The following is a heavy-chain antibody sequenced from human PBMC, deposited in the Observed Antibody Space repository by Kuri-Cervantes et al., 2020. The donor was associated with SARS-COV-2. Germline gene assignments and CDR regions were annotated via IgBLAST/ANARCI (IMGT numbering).Heavy chain of an antibody. V-gene: IGHV3-49*04. CDR1: GFTFGDYA. D-gene: IGHD2-2*01. Sequence: GESLKISCTASGFTFGDYAMSWVRQAPGEGLEWVGFIRSKAYGGTTEYAASVKGRFTISRDDSKSIAYLQMNSLRAEDTALYYCARGGGSTSQNYYYYGMDVWGQGTTVTVSS. J-gene: IGHJ6*02. CDR3: ARGGGSTSQNYYYYGMDV. CDR2: IRSKAYGGTT.